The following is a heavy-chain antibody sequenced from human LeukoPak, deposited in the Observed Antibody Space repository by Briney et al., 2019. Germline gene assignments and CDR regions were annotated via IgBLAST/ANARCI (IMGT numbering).Heavy chain of an antibody. CDR1: GGSINNYY. J-gene: IGHJ4*02. CDR2: IYSSGST. Sequence: PSETLSLTSTVSGGSINNYYWTWIRQPPGKGLEWIGHIYSSGSTNYNPSLESRVTISVDTSSNQFSLKLSSVTAADTAVYYCARLKSGSSGSLDSWGQGDLVTISA. V-gene: IGHV4-4*09. D-gene: IGHD3-22*01. CDR3: ARLKSGSSGSLDS.